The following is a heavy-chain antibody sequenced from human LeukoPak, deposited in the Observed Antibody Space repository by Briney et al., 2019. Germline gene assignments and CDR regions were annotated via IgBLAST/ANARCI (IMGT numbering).Heavy chain of an antibody. V-gene: IGHV3-7*01. J-gene: IGHJ4*02. CDR3: ASGRQLGY. CDR1: GFTFSNDW. Sequence: QPGGSLSLSCAASGFTFSNDWMRWVHQAAGKGLEWVANIKEDGSEKYYVDSVNGRFTNSRDNARNSLYLQMNSLRAEDTAVYYCASGRQLGYWGQGTLVTVSS. D-gene: IGHD6-13*01. CDR2: IKEDGSEK.